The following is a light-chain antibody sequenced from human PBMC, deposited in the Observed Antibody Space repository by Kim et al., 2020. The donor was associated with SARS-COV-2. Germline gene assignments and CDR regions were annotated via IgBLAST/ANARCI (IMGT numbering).Light chain of an antibody. J-gene: IGLJ1*01. CDR1: NLGDKT. CDR2: DDS. CDR3: QVSDNTYDHPYYV. V-gene: IGLV3-21*03. Sequence: GKTATSTCGGNNLGDKTVHWYQQKPGQAPGLVISDDSGRPSGIPERFSGSHSGNTATLTISRVEAGDEADYYCQVSDNTYDHPYYVFGTGTKVTVL.